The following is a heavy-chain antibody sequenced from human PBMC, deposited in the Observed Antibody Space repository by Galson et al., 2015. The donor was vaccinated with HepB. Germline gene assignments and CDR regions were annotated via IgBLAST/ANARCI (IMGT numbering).Heavy chain of an antibody. Sequence: ETLSLTCTVSGGSISSYYWSWIRQPPGKGLEWIGYIYYSGSTNYNPSLKSRVTISVDTSKNQFSLKLSSVTAADTAVYYCARALCSSTSCYEAFDIWGQGTMVTVSS. D-gene: IGHD2-2*01. V-gene: IGHV4-59*01. CDR1: GGSISSYY. J-gene: IGHJ3*02. CDR2: IYYSGST. CDR3: ARALCSSTSCYEAFDI.